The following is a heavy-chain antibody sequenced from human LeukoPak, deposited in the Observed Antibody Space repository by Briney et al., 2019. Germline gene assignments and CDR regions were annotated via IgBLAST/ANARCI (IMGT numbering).Heavy chain of an antibody. CDR1: GGSISSGGYY. J-gene: IGHJ4*02. CDR3: ARGPTPDQGPGFDY. D-gene: IGHD2-2*01. V-gene: IGHV4-31*03. Sequence: PSETLSLTCTVSGGSISSGGYYWSWIRQHPGKGLEWIGYIYYSGSTYYNPSLKSRVTISVDTSKNQFSLKLSSVTAADTAVYYCARGPTPDQGPGFDYWGQGTLVTVSS. CDR2: IYYSGST.